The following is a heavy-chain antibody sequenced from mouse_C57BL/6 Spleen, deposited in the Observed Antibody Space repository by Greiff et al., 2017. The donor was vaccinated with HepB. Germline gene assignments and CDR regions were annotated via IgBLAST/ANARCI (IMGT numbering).Heavy chain of an antibody. D-gene: IGHD1-1*01. Sequence: EVQLQQSGPELVKPGASVKISCKASGYTFTDYYMNWVKQSHGKSLEWIGDINPNNGGTSYNQKFKGKATLTVDKSSSTAYMELRSLTSEDSAVYYCARETPITTVFDYWGQGTTLTVSS. J-gene: IGHJ2*01. CDR3: ARETPITTVFDY. CDR1: GYTFTDYY. V-gene: IGHV1-26*01. CDR2: INPNNGGT.